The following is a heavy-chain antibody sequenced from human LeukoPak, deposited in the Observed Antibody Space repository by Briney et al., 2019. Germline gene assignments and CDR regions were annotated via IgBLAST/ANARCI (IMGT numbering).Heavy chain of an antibody. V-gene: IGHV4-30-2*01. J-gene: IGHJ4*02. D-gene: IGHD3-22*01. CDR1: GGSISSGGYS. CDR2: IYHSGST. CDR3: ARVRYYDSSGYPDH. Sequence: SQTLPLTCAVSGGSISSGGYSWSWIRQPPGKGLEWIGYIYHSGSTYYNPSLKSRVTISVDRSKNQFSLKLSSVTAADTAVYYCARVRYYDSSGYPDHWGQGTLVTVSS.